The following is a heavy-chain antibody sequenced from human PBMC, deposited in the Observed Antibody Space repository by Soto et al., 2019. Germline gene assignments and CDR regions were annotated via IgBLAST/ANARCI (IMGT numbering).Heavy chain of an antibody. V-gene: IGHV3-11*01. CDR2: ISTSGRTI. CDR1: GFTFTDYY. J-gene: IGHJ4*02. Sequence: QVQLVESGGGLVKPGGSLRLSCAASGFTFTDYYMSWIRQAPGRGLEWVSYISTSGRTIFYGDSVKGRFTISRDNVKNSVFLQLNSLRAEDKAVYYCARERDDSGGYYSEVDYWGQGTLVTVSS. D-gene: IGHD3-22*01. CDR3: ARERDDSGGYYSEVDY.